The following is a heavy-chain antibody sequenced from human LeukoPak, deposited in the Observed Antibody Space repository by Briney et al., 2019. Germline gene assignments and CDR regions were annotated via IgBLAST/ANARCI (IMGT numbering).Heavy chain of an antibody. D-gene: IGHD3-10*01. J-gene: IGHJ4*02. CDR1: GGSISSSSYY. V-gene: IGHV4-39*07. CDR3: ARGASEIDQFGDSWGVY. Sequence: SETLSLTCTVSGGSISSSSYYWGWIRQPPGKGLEWIGSIYYSGSTYYNPSLKSRVTISVDTSKNQFSLKLSSVTAADTAVYYCARGASEIDQFGDSWGVYWGQGTLVTVSS. CDR2: IYYSGST.